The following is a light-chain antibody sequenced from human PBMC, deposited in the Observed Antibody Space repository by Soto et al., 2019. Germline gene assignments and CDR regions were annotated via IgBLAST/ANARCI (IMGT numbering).Light chain of an antibody. CDR2: GNS. CDR1: SSNIGANYD. J-gene: IGLJ3*02. Sequence: QSVLTQPPSVSGAPGQRVTISCTGSSSNIGANYDVHWYQQLPGTAPKLLIYGNSNRPSGVPDRFSGSKSGTSASLAITGLQDEDEADYYCQSYDSSLSGGVFGGGTKLTVL. CDR3: QSYDSSLSGGV. V-gene: IGLV1-40*01.